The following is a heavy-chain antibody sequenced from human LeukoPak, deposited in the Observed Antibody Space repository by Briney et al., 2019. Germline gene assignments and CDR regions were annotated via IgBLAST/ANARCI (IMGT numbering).Heavy chain of an antibody. J-gene: IGHJ6*02. CDR3: ARHQSGSYYYYGMDV. CDR2: ISSSGSTI. V-gene: IGHV3-48*03. D-gene: IGHD1-26*01. Sequence: GGSLRLSCAASGFTFSSYAMHWVRQAPGKGLEWVSYISSSGSTIYYADSVKGRFTISRDNAKNSLYLQMNSLRAEDTAVYYCARHQSGSYYYYGMDVWGQGTTVTVSS. CDR1: GFTFSSYA.